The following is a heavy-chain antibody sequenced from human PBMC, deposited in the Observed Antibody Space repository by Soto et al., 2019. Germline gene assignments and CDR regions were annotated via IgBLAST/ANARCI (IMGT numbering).Heavy chain of an antibody. D-gene: IGHD3-22*01. J-gene: IGHJ4*02. CDR3: ALYYYDSSGYLDY. V-gene: IGHV3-48*02. CDR1: GFTFSSYS. Sequence: PGGSLRLSCAASGFTFSSYSMNWVRQAPGKGLEWVSYISSSSSTIYYADSVKGRFTISRDNAKNSLYLQMNSLRDEDTAVYYCALYYYDSSGYLDYWGQGTLVTVSS. CDR2: ISSSSSTI.